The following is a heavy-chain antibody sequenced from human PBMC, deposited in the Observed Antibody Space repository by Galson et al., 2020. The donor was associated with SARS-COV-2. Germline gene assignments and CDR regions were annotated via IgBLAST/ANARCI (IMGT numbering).Heavy chain of an antibody. CDR2: ISSSSSYI. D-gene: IGHD3-3*01. CDR1: GFTFSSYS. CDR3: ARDLRLYDFWRGGSYYMDV. V-gene: IGHV3-21*01. Sequence: GSLRLSCAASGFTFSSYSMNWVRQAPGKGLEWVSSISSSSSYIYYADSVKGRFTISRDNAKNSLYLQMNSLRAEDTAVYYCARDLRLYDFWRGGSYYMDVWGKGTTVTVSS. J-gene: IGHJ6*03.